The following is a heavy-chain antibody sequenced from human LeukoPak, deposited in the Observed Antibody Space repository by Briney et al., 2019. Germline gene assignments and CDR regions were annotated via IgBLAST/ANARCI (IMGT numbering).Heavy chain of an antibody. J-gene: IGHJ4*02. CDR3: ARGPDYGAGTV. V-gene: IGHV3-21*01. D-gene: IGHD4-17*01. CDR2: ISSRSTYI. CDR1: GLTFSSYS. Sequence: GGSLRLSCAASGLTFSSYSMNWVRQAPGKGLEWVSSISSRSTYIYYADSVKGRFTISRDNAKNSLYLQMNSLRAEDTAVYYCARGPDYGAGTVWGQGTLVTVSS.